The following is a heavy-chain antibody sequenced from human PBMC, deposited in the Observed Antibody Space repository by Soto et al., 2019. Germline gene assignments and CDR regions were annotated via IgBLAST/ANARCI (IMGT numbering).Heavy chain of an antibody. J-gene: IGHJ4*02. Sequence: QVQLQQWGAGLLKPSETLSLTCAVYGGSFSGYYWSWIRQPPGKGLEWIGEINHSGSTNYNPSLKSRVTISVDTSKNQFSLKLSSVTAADTAVYYCARAFSSVSHFNWGQGTLVTVSS. CDR2: INHSGST. V-gene: IGHV4-34*01. D-gene: IGHD2-8*01. CDR1: GGSFSGYY. CDR3: ARAFSSVSHFN.